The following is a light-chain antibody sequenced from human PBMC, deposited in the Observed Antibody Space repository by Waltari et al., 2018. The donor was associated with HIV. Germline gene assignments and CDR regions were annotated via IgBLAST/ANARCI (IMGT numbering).Light chain of an antibody. V-gene: IGLV2-14*03. J-gene: IGLJ3*02. CDR3: TSYTPYNMVV. CDR1: SSDIADNKF. Sequence: QSAPTQPAAVSGSPGQSVTIYCNGGSSDIADNKFVSWYQQHPGKAPKPLIYEVDDRPSGVSNRFAGSKSGNTASLTISGLQAADEGDYYCTSYTPYNMVVFGRGTKVTVL. CDR2: EVD.